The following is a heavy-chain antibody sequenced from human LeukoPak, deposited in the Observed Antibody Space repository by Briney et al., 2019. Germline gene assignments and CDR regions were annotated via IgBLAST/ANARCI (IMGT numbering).Heavy chain of an antibody. J-gene: IGHJ6*03. Sequence: SETLSLTCAVYGGSFSGYYWSWIRQPSGKGLEWIGEISHSGSTNYNPSLKSRVTTSVDTSKNQFSLKLSSVTAADTAVYYCARSTVTIYYYYMDVWGKGTTVTISS. CDR2: ISHSGST. D-gene: IGHD4-17*01. V-gene: IGHV4-34*01. CDR1: GGSFSGYY. CDR3: ARSTVTIYYYYMDV.